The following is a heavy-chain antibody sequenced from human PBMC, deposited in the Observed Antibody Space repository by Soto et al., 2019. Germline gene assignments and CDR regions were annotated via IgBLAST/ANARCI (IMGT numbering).Heavy chain of an antibody. Sequence: PGGSLRLSCAASGFTFSSYGMHWVRQAPGKGLEWVAVIWYDGSNKYYADSVKGRFTISRDNSKNTLYLQMNSLRAEDTAVYYCARDRCSSTSCYYYYYGMDVWGQGTTVTVSS. D-gene: IGHD2-2*01. CDR1: GFTFSSYG. CDR3: ARDRCSSTSCYYYYYGMDV. J-gene: IGHJ6*02. CDR2: IWYDGSNK. V-gene: IGHV3-33*01.